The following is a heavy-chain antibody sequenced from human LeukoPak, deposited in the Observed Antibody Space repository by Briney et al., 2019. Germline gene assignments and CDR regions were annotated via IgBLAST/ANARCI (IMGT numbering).Heavy chain of an antibody. J-gene: IGHJ3*02. CDR2: ISHSGST. CDR3: ARGYYDSRGDSNPFDI. V-gene: IGHV4-59*01. Sequence: PSETLSLTCTVSGGSISSSYWSWIRQPPGRGLEWIAYISHSGSTNYSPSLKSRVSISIDASRNQFSLKLTSVTAADTAIYFCARGYYDSRGDSNPFDIWGQGTMVTVSS. D-gene: IGHD3-22*01. CDR1: GGSISSSY.